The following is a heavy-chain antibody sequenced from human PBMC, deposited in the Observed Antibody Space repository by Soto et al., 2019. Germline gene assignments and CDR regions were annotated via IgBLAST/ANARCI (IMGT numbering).Heavy chain of an antibody. J-gene: IGHJ5*02. CDR3: ARDNGMAGSFDP. D-gene: IGHD2-8*01. CDR1: GFTFSNYG. Sequence: PGGSLRLSCAVSGFTFSNYGMHWVRQAPGKGLEWVALISYDVNNKYYADSVKGRFTISRDNAKNSLYLQMNSLRDEDTAIYFCARDNGMAGSFDPWGQGTLVTVSS. V-gene: IGHV3-30*03. CDR2: ISYDVNNK.